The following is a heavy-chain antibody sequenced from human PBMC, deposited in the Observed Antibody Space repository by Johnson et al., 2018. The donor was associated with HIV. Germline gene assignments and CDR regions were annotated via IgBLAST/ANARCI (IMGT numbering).Heavy chain of an antibody. Sequence: MQLVESGGGVVQPGRSLRLSCAASGFTFDDYGMSWVRQAPGKGLEWVSGINWNGGSTGYADSVKGRFTISRDNSKNTMYLQMNSLRAEDTAVYYCAKKRSVLAARLGDGFDIWGQGTMVTVSS. J-gene: IGHJ3*02. CDR2: INWNGGST. CDR1: GFTFDDYG. CDR3: AKKRSVLAARLGDGFDI. V-gene: IGHV3-20*04. D-gene: IGHD6-6*01.